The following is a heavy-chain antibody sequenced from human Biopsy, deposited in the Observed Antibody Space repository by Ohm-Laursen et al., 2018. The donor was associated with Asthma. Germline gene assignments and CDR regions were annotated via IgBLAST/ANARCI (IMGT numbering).Heavy chain of an antibody. Sequence: GSLRLSCTASGFTFSTSWMTWVRQAPGKGLEWGANIKEDGSEKNYVDSVKGRFTISRDNGKNSLYQQMNSLRAEDTAVYYCARYVDLRSVYWGQGTLVTVSS. CDR3: ARYVDLRSVY. V-gene: IGHV3-7*05. J-gene: IGHJ4*02. CDR1: GFTFSTSW. CDR2: IKEDGSEK. D-gene: IGHD2-15*01.